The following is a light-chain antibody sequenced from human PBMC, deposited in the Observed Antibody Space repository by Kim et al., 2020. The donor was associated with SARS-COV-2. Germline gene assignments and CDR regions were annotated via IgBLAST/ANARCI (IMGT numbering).Light chain of an antibody. CDR1: QSVSSSY. CDR3: QQSGSSRGT. V-gene: IGKV3-20*01. Sequence: LSPGDRATLSCRASQSVSSSYLAWYQQKPGQAPRLLIYGTSSRATGIPDRFSGSGSGTDFTLTISRLEPEDFAVYYCQQSGSSRGTFGQGTKLEIK. CDR2: GTS. J-gene: IGKJ2*02.